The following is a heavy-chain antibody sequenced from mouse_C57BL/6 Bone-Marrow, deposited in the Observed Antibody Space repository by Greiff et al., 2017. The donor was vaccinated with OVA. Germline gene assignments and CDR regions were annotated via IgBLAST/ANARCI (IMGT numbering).Heavy chain of an antibody. Sequence: VQLQQSGAELARPGASVKLSCKASGYTFTSYGISWVKQRTGQGLEWIGEIYPRSGNTYYNEKFKGKATLTADKSSSTAYMQLNSLTSEDSAVYFCARLDGSSFYFDYWGQGTTLTVSS. CDR3: ARLDGSSFYFDY. CDR1: GYTFTSYG. V-gene: IGHV1-81*01. CDR2: IYPRSGNT. J-gene: IGHJ2*01. D-gene: IGHD1-1*01.